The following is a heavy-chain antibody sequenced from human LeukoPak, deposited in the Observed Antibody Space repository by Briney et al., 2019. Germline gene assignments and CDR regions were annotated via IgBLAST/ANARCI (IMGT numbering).Heavy chain of an antibody. Sequence: ASVRVSCKASGYTFTSYGISWVRQAPGQGLEWMGWIRPYNGNTNYAQKFQGRVTMTRDTSISTAYMELSRLRSDDTAVYYCAREFPGGGFDYWGQGTLVTVSS. D-gene: IGHD3-10*01. J-gene: IGHJ4*02. V-gene: IGHV1-18*01. CDR2: IRPYNGNT. CDR3: AREFPGGGFDY. CDR1: GYTFTSYG.